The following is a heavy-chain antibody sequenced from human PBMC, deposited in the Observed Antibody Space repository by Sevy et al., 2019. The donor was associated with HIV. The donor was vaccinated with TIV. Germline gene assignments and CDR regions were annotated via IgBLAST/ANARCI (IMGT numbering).Heavy chain of an antibody. Sequence: GGSLRLSCAASGFTFSNAWMSWVRQAPGKGLEWVAVISYDGSNKYYADSVKGRFTISRDNSKNTLYLQMNSLRAEDTAVYYCASQRITIVRGVIGLDYWGQGTLVTVSS. D-gene: IGHD3-10*01. V-gene: IGHV3-30*03. J-gene: IGHJ4*02. CDR3: ASQRITIVRGVIGLDY. CDR2: ISYDGSNK. CDR1: GFTFSNAW.